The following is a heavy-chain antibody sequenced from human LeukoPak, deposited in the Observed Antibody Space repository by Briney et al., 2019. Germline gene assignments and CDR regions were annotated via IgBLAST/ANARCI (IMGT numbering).Heavy chain of an antibody. CDR3: AREAAYCGGDCLYYFDY. CDR1: GGTFSSYT. Sequence: SVKVSCKASGGTFSSYTISWVRQAPGQGLEWMGRIIPILGIANYAQKFQGRVTITADKSTGTAYMELSSLRSEDTAVYYCAREAAYCGGDCLYYFDYWGQGTLVTVSS. V-gene: IGHV1-69*04. J-gene: IGHJ4*02. D-gene: IGHD2-21*01. CDR2: IIPILGIA.